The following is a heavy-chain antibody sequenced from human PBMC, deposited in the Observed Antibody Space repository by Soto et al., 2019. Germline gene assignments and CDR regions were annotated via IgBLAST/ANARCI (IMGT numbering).Heavy chain of an antibody. CDR2: IKSKTDGGTT. CDR1: GFTFSNAW. J-gene: IGHJ6*02. Sequence: GGSLRLSCAASGFTFSNAWMNWVRQAPGKGLEWVCRIKSKTDGGTTDYAAPVKGRFTISRDDSKNTLYLQMNSLKTEDTAVYYCTTALGTQDYGMDVWGQGTTVTVSS. D-gene: IGHD1-1*01. V-gene: IGHV3-15*07. CDR3: TTALGTQDYGMDV.